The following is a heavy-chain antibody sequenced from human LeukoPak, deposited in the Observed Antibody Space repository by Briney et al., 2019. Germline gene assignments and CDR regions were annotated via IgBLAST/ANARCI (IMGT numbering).Heavy chain of an antibody. Sequence: GGSLRLSCAASGFTFSNYAMSWVRQAPGKGLEWVSAMSGTGGTTYYADSVKGRFTISRDNSENTLYLQMNSLRAEGTAVYYCARDYSGWLQSDAFDIWGQGTMVTVSS. D-gene: IGHD5-24*01. V-gene: IGHV3-23*01. J-gene: IGHJ3*02. CDR2: MSGTGGTT. CDR1: GFTFSNYA. CDR3: ARDYSGWLQSDAFDI.